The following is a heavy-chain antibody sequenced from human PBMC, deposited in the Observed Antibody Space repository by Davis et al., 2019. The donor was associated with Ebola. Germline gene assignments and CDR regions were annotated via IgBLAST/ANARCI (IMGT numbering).Heavy chain of an antibody. V-gene: IGHV3-7*01. CDR3: AREAVTSDY. Sequence: PGGSLRLSCAASGFTFSSYAMHWVRQAPGKGLEWVANIKQDGSEKYYVDSVKGRFTISRDNAKNSLYLQMNSLRAEDTAVYYCAREAVTSDYWGQGTLVTVSS. CDR2: IKQDGSEK. D-gene: IGHD4-17*01. J-gene: IGHJ4*02. CDR1: GFTFSSYA.